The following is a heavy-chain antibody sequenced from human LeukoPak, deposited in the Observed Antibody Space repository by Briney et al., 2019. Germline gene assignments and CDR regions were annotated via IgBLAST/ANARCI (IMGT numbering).Heavy chain of an antibody. CDR2: IYYSGST. V-gene: IGHV4-39*07. CDR1: GGSISSSSYY. D-gene: IGHD2-2*01. Sequence: SETLSLTCTVSGGSISSSSYYWGWIRQPPGKGLEWIGSIYYSGSTYYNPSLKSRVTISVDTSKNQFSLKLSSVTAADTAVYYCARDRKYQLLGFDPWGQGTLVTASS. CDR3: ARDRKYQLLGFDP. J-gene: IGHJ5*02.